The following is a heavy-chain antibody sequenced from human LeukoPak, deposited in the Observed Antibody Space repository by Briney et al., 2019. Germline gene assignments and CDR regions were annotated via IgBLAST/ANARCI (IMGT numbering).Heavy chain of an antibody. J-gene: IGHJ4*02. CDR2: ISSSSSTI. D-gene: IGHD1-26*01. Sequence: GGSLRLSCAASGFTFSSYSMNWVRQAPGKGLEWVSYISSSSSTIYYADSVKGRFTISRDNSKNTLYLQMSSLRAEDTAVYYCAKGPDSVGATPGDYWGQGTLVTVSS. CDR3: AKGPDSVGATPGDY. CDR1: GFTFSSYS. V-gene: IGHV3-48*01.